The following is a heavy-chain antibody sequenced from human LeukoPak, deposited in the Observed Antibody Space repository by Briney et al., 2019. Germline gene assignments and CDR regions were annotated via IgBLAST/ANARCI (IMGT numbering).Heavy chain of an antibody. Sequence: GGSLRLSCAASGSSFSSFAMTWVRQAPGKGLEWVSGIIDTGGATYYADSVKGRFTISRDNSKNTLFLQMNSLGAEDTAVYYCAKFNGHPTTNYYMDVWGEGTTVTVSS. D-gene: IGHD3-10*01. CDR1: GSSFSSFA. V-gene: IGHV3-23*01. CDR2: IIDTGGAT. CDR3: AKFNGHPTTNYYMDV. J-gene: IGHJ6*04.